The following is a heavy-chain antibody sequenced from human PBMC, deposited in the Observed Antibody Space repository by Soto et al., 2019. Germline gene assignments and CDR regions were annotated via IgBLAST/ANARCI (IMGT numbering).Heavy chain of an antibody. CDR1: GGTFSSYA. Sequence: QVQLVQSGAEVKKPGSSVKVSCKASGGTFSSYAISWVRQAPGQGLEWMGGIIPIFGTANYAQKFQGRVTITADESTRTAYMELSSLRSEDTAVYYCASSDSSGYFHLYGMDVWGQGTTVTVSS. J-gene: IGHJ6*02. CDR2: IIPIFGTA. D-gene: IGHD3-22*01. CDR3: ASSDSSGYFHLYGMDV. V-gene: IGHV1-69*12.